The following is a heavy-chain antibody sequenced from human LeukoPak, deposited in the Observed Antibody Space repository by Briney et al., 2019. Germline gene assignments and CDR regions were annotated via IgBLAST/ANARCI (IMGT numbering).Heavy chain of an antibody. CDR1: GFTFSSYA. J-gene: IGHJ4*02. CDR2: ISGGGSGT. CDR3: ATSRPVATSYYFGY. Sequence: GGSLRLSCAASGFTFSSYAMSWVRQAPGKGLEWVSAISGGGSGTFYTDAVKGRFTISRDNSKNTLYPQMNSLRAEDTAVYYCATSRPVATSYYFGYWGQGTLVTVSS. V-gene: IGHV3-23*01. D-gene: IGHD5-12*01.